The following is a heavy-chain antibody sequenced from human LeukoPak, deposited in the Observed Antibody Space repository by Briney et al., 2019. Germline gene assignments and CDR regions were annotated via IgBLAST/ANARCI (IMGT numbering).Heavy chain of an antibody. CDR2: ITSGGSTI. V-gene: IGHV3-48*04. CDR3: ARSSYFDY. D-gene: IGHD1-26*01. CDR1: GFSFNDYT. J-gene: IGHJ4*02. Sequence: GGSLRLSCAASGFSFNDYTMNWVRQAPGKGLEWLSYITSGGSTIYYADSVKGRFTISRDNAKNSLYLQMNSLRAGDTAVYYCARSSYFDYWGRGTLVAVSS.